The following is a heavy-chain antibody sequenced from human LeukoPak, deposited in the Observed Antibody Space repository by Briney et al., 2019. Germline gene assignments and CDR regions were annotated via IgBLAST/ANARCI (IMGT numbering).Heavy chain of an antibody. CDR1: GFTFSSYS. V-gene: IGHV3-21*01. Sequence: PGGSLRLSCAASGFTFSSYSMNWVRQAPGKGLEWVSSISSSSSYIYYADSVKGRFTISRDNAKNSLYLQMNSLRSEDTAVYYCAKDPGRGFDYWGQGTLVTVSS. D-gene: IGHD2-15*01. J-gene: IGHJ4*02. CDR2: ISSSSSYI. CDR3: AKDPGRGFDY.